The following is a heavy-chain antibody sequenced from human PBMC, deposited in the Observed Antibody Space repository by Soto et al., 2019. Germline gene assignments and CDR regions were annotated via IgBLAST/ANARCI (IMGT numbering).Heavy chain of an antibody. J-gene: IGHJ4*02. Sequence: QITLNESGPTLVKPTQTLTLTCSFSGFSLATGGVGVGWFRQPPGKALEWLALLYWGDDKRYRPSLKSSLTVTKDTSKNSMVLTLTNVDPADTATYYCAYSPQVTVITYYFDSWGQGILVTVSS. CDR1: GFSLATGGVG. CDR2: LYWGDDK. CDR3: AYSPQVTVITYYFDS. V-gene: IGHV2-5*02. D-gene: IGHD2-21*02.